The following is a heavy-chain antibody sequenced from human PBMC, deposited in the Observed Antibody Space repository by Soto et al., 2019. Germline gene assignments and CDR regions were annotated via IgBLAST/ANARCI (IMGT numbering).Heavy chain of an antibody. D-gene: IGHD2-8*01. J-gene: IGHJ4*02. CDR1: GDSIGTTHSY. CDR3: ARHEGNGNVGPLDY. Sequence: QVQLLESGPGLVKPSETLSLTCTVSGDSIGTTHSYWAWIRQSPGKGLEGIGNIHYSGSTYYMPSLRSRVTLSVDTSKNQFSLRLTSVTAEDTAVYYCARHEGNGNVGPLDYWGQGILVTVSS. V-gene: IGHV4-39*01. CDR2: IHYSGST.